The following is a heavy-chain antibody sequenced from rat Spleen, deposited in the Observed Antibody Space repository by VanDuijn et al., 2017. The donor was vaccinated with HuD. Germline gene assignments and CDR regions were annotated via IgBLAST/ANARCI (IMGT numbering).Heavy chain of an antibody. CDR1: GFNFNDHW. D-gene: IGHD1-1*01. CDR2: INKDGSTI. V-gene: IGHV4-2*01. Sequence: EVKLVESGGGLVQPGRSLKLSCAVSGFNFNDHWMGWVRQAPGKGLEWIGEINKDGSTINYTPSLKDKFTISRDNAHNTLYLQMTKLGSEDTAIHYCARLAGTTVVDYYFDYWGQGVMVTVSS. J-gene: IGHJ2*01. CDR3: ARLAGTTVVDYYFDY.